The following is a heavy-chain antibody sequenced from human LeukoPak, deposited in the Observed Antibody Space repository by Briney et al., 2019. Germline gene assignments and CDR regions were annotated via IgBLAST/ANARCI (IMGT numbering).Heavy chain of an antibody. CDR2: VYHSGTT. CDR1: GGSMSGFY. CDR3: ASGYCSSTSCPDYYYMDV. J-gene: IGHJ6*03. D-gene: IGHD2-2*01. Sequence: SETLSLTCTVSGGSMSGFYWSWIRQSPGKGVEWIGYVYHSGTTNYNPSLKNRITMSVDTSKNQFSLKLSSVTAADTAVYYCASGYCSSTSCPDYYYMDVWGKGTTVTVSS. V-gene: IGHV4-59*12.